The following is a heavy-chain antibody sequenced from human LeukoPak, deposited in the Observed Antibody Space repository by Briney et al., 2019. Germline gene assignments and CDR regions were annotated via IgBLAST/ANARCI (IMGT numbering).Heavy chain of an antibody. D-gene: IGHD3-22*01. CDR2: ISSSSSTI. CDR3: ARGYYDSSGIDAFDI. V-gene: IGHV3-48*01. Sequence: GGSLRLSCAASGFTFSSYSMNWVRQAPGKGLEWVSYISSSSSTIYYADSVKGRFTISRDNAKNSLYLQMNSLRAEDTAVYYCARGYYDSSGIDAFDIWGQGTMVTVSS. CDR1: GFTFSSYS. J-gene: IGHJ3*02.